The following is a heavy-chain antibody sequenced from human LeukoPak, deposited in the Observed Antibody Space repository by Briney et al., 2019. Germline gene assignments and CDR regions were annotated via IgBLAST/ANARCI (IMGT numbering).Heavy chain of an antibody. CDR1: GFTFSGYG. V-gene: IGHV3-74*01. D-gene: IGHD4-23*01. J-gene: IGHJ4*02. Sequence: GGSLRLSGAASGFTFSGYGMNWVRQAPGKGLVWVSRIASDGSSTTYADSVKGRFSISRDNAKNTLYLQMNSLRVEDTAVYYCARGRPHGNDYWGQGTLVTVSS. CDR2: IASDGSST. CDR3: ARGRPHGNDY.